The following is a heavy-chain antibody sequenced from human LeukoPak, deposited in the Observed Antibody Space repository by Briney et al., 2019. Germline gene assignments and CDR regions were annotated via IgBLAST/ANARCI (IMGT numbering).Heavy chain of an antibody. CDR3: ARGGAREYYDSSGYYIY. J-gene: IGHJ4*02. CDR1: GGSISSYY. Sequence: SETLSLTCTVSGGSISSYYWSWIRQPPGKGLEWIGYIYYSGSTIYNPSLKSRVTISIDRSKNQFSLKLNSVTAADTAVYYCARGGAREYYDSSGYYIYWGQGTLVTVSS. CDR2: IYYSGST. V-gene: IGHV4-59*01. D-gene: IGHD3-22*01.